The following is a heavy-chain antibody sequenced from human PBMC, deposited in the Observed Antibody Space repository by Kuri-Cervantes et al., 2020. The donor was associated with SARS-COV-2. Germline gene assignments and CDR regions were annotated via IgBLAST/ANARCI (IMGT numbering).Heavy chain of an antibody. CDR2: VSYDGSYK. CDR1: GFTFSSYG. V-gene: IGHV3-30*18. Sequence: GESLKISCAASGFTFSSYGMHWVRQAPGKGLEWVALVSYDGSYKYYAGSVRGRFTISRDNSNKTVYLQMNSLRTEDTAVYYCAKSRSEGGGFFDYGVDVWGQGTTVTVSS. J-gene: IGHJ6*02. CDR3: AKSRSEGGGFFDYGVDV. D-gene: IGHD3-3*01.